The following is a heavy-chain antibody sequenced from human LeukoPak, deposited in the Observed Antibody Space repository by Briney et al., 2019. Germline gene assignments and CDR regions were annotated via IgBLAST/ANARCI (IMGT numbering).Heavy chain of an antibody. CDR3: AVNGPTDYDFWSGYYAFDY. CDR2: INPSGGST. V-gene: IGHV1-46*01. J-gene: IGHJ4*02. CDR1: GGTFSSYA. Sequence: ASVKVSCKASGGTFSSYAISWVRQAPGQGLEWMGIINPSGGSTSYAQKFQGRVTMTRDMSTSTVYMELSSLRSEDTAVYYCAVNGPTDYDFWSGYYAFDYWGQGTLVTVSS. D-gene: IGHD3-3*01.